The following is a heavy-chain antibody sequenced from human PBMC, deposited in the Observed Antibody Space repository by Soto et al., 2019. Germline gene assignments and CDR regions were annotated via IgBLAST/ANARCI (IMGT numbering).Heavy chain of an antibody. Sequence: QVHLVQSGAEVRKPGSSVRVSCKASGDTFTKYAISWLRQAPGQGLEGMGGIVPVFGRVTYAQRFQDRVSIIADKSTATSYLELTSLTADDTAVYYCAGVASGSTWDYFDYWGQGTLVTVSS. V-gene: IGHV1-69*06. D-gene: IGHD3-10*01. CDR3: AGVASGSTWDYFDY. J-gene: IGHJ4*02. CDR1: GDTFTKYA. CDR2: IVPVFGRV.